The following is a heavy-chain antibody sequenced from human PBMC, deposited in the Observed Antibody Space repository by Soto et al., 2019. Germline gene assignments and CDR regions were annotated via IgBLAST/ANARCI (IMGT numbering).Heavy chain of an antibody. CDR3: AKEEYYYDSSGYYPFDY. Sequence: QVQLVESGGGVVQPGRSLRLSCAASGFTFSSYGMHWVRQAPGKGLEWVAVISYDGSNKYYADSVKGRFTISRDNSQNTLYLQMNSLRAEDTAVYYCAKEEYYYDSSGYYPFDYWGQGTLVTVSS. D-gene: IGHD3-22*01. CDR2: ISYDGSNK. CDR1: GFTFSSYG. J-gene: IGHJ4*02. V-gene: IGHV3-30*18.